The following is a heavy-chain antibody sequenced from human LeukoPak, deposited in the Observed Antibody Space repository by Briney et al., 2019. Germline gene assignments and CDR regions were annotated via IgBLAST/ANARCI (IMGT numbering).Heavy chain of an antibody. D-gene: IGHD3-10*01. CDR3: ARDLMVRGVTSYYYYGMDV. CDR2: ISAYNGNT. CDR1: GYTFTSYG. J-gene: IGHJ6*02. V-gene: IGHV1-18*01. Sequence: ASVKVSCKASGYTFTSYGISWVRQAPGQGLEWMGWISAYNGNTNYAQKLQGRVTMTTDTSTSTAYMELRSLRSDDTAVYYCARDLMVRGVTSYYYYGMDVWGQGTTVTVSS.